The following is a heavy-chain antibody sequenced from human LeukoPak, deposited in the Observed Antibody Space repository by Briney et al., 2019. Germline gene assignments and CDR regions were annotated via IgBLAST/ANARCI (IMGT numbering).Heavy chain of an antibody. D-gene: IGHD6-13*01. V-gene: IGHV3-23*01. CDR1: GFTLSSDA. J-gene: IGHJ6*02. Sequence: GGSLRLSCAASGFTLSSDAMSWVRQAPRKGLEWVSGISGSGSSTYYADSVKGRFTISRDNSKNTLYLQMNSLRAEDTAVYYCAKGIAAAGLYYYYGMDVWGQGTTVTVSS. CDR3: AKGIAAAGLYYYYGMDV. CDR2: ISGSGSST.